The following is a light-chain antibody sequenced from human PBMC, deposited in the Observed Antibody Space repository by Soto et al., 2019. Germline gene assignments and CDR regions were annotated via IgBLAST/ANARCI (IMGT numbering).Light chain of an antibody. J-gene: IGKJ5*01. CDR2: DVS. Sequence: EIVLTQFPVTRSLSPGERATLSCRASQSVSNYLAWYQQKPGQPPRLLIYDVSTRATGVPARFSGRVSGTDVTLTITSLEPEDFAVYSCQQRSDWPITFGQGTRLENK. CDR3: QQRSDWPIT. CDR1: QSVSNY. V-gene: IGKV3-11*01.